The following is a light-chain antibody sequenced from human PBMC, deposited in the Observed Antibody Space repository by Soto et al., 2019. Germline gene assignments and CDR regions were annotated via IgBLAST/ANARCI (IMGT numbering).Light chain of an antibody. Sequence: EIVLTQSPATLSLSPGERATLSCRASQSIDSYLAWYQQKPGQAPKLIIYDASKRATGIPARYSGSWSGTDFTLTISSLEPEDFAVYYCQQRSYWLTFGGGTKVQIK. CDR1: QSIDSY. CDR2: DAS. CDR3: QQRSYWLT. V-gene: IGKV3-11*01. J-gene: IGKJ4*01.